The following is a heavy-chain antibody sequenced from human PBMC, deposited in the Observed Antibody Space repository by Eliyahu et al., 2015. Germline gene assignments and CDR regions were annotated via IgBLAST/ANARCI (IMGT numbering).Heavy chain of an antibody. J-gene: IGHJ6*02. CDR2: INHSGST. Sequence: QVQLQQWGAGLLKPSETLSLTCAVYGGSFSDYYWSWLRQPPGKGPGWVGEINHSGSTNHNPSLKSRVTISVDTPKNHFSLNLSSVTAADTAVYYCARFGAVGVYYYYYAMDVWGPGTTVTVSS. V-gene: IGHV4-34*01. CDR1: GGSFSDYY. D-gene: IGHD3-3*01. CDR3: ARFGAVGVYYYYYAMDV.